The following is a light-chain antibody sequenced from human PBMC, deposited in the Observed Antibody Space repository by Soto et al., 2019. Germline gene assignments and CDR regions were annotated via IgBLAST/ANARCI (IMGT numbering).Light chain of an antibody. V-gene: IGLV2-14*01. CDR1: SSDVGGYNY. CDR3: SSYRRSSTLV. Sequence: QPALTQPASVSGSPGQAITISCTGTSSDVGGYNYVSWYQQHTGKAPKLMIYEVSTRPSGVSNSCSGSKSCNTASLTISGLQAEDEADYYCSSYRRSSTLVFGPGTKLTVL. J-gene: IGLJ1*01. CDR2: EVS.